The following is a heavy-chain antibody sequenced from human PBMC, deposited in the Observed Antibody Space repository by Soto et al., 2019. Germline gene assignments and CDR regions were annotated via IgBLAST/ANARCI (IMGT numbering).Heavy chain of an antibody. Sequence: SVKVSCNASGVTFSSYAISWLLQAPGQGLEWMGGIIPIFGTANYAQKFQGRVTITADEYKSTAYMELSSLRSEDTAVYYCAREREVGANAFDIWGQGKMVNVSS. V-gene: IGHV1-69*13. D-gene: IGHD1-26*01. CDR1: GVTFSSYA. J-gene: IGHJ3*02. CDR3: AREREVGANAFDI. CDR2: IIPIFGTA.